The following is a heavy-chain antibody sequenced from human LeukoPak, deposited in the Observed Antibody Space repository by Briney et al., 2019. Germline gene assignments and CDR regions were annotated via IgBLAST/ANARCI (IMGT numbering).Heavy chain of an antibody. CDR3: ARDYGIFDCSSTSCYQYYYYYMDV. Sequence: GGSLRLSCAASGFTFSDYYMSWIRQAPGKGLEWVSYISSSGSTIYYADSVKGRFTISRDNAKNSLYLQMNSLRAEDTAVYYCARDYGIFDCSSTSCYQYYYYYMDVWGKGTTVTVSS. CDR2: ISSSGSTI. J-gene: IGHJ6*03. CDR1: GFTFSDYY. D-gene: IGHD2-2*01. V-gene: IGHV3-11*04.